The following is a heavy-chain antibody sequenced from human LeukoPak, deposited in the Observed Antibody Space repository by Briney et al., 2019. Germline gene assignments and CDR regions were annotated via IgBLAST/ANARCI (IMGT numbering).Heavy chain of an antibody. CDR2: ISTSSNYI. CDR3: ASTPHSGSGGPY. CDR1: GFTFSSYS. J-gene: IGHJ4*02. Sequence: GESLKISCAASGFTFSSYSMNWVRQAPGKGLEWVSSISTSSNYIYYADSVKGRFTISRDNAKNSLYLQMNSLRAEDTAVYYCASTPHSGSGGPYWGQGTLVAVSS. D-gene: IGHD3-10*01. V-gene: IGHV3-21*01.